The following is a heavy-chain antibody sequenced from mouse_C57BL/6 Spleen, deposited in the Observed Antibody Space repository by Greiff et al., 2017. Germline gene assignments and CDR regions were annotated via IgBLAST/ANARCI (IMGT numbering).Heavy chain of an antibody. CDR3: ARSGYDYPHYYAMDY. CDR1: GYTFTDYN. J-gene: IGHJ4*01. V-gene: IGHV1-18*01. D-gene: IGHD2-4*01. Sequence: VQLKESGPELVKPGASVKIPCKASGYTFTDYNMDWVKQSHGKSLEWIGDINPNNGGTIYNQKFKGKATLTVDKSSSTAYMELRSLTSEDTAVYYCARSGYDYPHYYAMDYWGQGTSVTVSS. CDR2: INPNNGGT.